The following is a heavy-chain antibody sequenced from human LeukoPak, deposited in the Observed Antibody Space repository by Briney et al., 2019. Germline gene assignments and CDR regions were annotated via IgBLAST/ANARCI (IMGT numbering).Heavy chain of an antibody. D-gene: IGHD2-21*01. V-gene: IGHV4-61*01. J-gene: IGHJ4*02. Sequence: PSETLSLTCTVSGGSVSSGSYYWSWIRQPPGKGLEWLAYIYYSGSTSYNPSLKSRVTISVETSKSPFSLKLNSVTAADTAVYYCARGKSDLYYFDYWGQGTLVPVSS. CDR3: ARGKSDLYYFDY. CDR2: IYYSGST. CDR1: GGSVSSGSYY.